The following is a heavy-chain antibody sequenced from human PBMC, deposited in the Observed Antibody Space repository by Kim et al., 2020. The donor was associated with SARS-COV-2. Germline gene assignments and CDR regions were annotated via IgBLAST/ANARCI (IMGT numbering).Heavy chain of an antibody. Sequence: GGSLRLSCAASGFTFSSYGMHWVRQAPGKGLEWVAVIWYDGSNKYYADSVKCRFTISRDNSKNTLYLQMNSLRAEDTAVYYCAKDGGKGRGDAFDYWGQG. D-gene: IGHD5-12*01. V-gene: IGHV3-33*06. CDR3: AKDGGKGRGDAFDY. CDR2: IWYDGSNK. J-gene: IGHJ4*02. CDR1: GFTFSSYG.